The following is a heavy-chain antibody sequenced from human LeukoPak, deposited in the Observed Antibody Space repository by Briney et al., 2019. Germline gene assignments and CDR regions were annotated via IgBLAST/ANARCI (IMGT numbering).Heavy chain of an antibody. CDR2: ISSSSSTI. D-gene: IGHD2-2*01. CDR3: ARSIGYCSSTSCHLDY. CDR1: GFTFSSYS. J-gene: IGHJ4*02. V-gene: IGHV3-48*01. Sequence: PGGSLRLSCAASGFTFSSYSMNWVRQAPGKGLEWVSYISSSSSTIYYADSVKGRFTISRDNAKNSLYLQMNSLRAEDTAVYYCARSIGYCSSTSCHLDYWGQGTLVTVSS.